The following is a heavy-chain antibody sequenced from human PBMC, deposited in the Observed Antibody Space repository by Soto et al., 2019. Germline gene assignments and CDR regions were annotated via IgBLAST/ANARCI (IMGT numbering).Heavy chain of an antibody. D-gene: IGHD3-22*01. V-gene: IGHV3-23*01. Sequence: GGSLRLSCAASGFTFSSYAMSWVRQAPGKGLEWVSAISGGGGRTYYADSVKGRFTISRDNSKNMLYLQMNSLRADDTAVYYCAKQPSGSSGYFDYWGQGTLVTVSS. J-gene: IGHJ4*02. CDR1: GFTFSSYA. CDR2: ISGGGGRT. CDR3: AKQPSGSSGYFDY.